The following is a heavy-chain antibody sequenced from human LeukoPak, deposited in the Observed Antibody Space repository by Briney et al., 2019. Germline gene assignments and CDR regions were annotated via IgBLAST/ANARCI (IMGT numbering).Heavy chain of an antibody. CDR1: GGTFSSYA. CDR2: IIPIFGTA. D-gene: IGHD6-19*01. J-gene: IGHJ4*02. CDR3: ARGGIAVADTDLNFDY. V-gene: IGHV1-69*13. Sequence: SVKVSCKASGGTFSSYAISWVRQAPGQGLEWMGGIIPIFGTANYAQKFQGRVTITADESTSTAYMELSSLRSEDTAVYHCARGGIAVADTDLNFDYWGQGTLVTVSS.